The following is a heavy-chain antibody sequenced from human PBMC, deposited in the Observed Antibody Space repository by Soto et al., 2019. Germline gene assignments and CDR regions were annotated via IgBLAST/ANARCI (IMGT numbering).Heavy chain of an antibody. CDR3: AHRVLRTVFGLVTTTAIYFDF. V-gene: IGHV2-5*02. D-gene: IGHD3-3*01. CDR1: GFSLTTSGVG. Sequence: QITLNESGPTQVKPRQTLTLTCTFSGFSLTTSGVGVGWIRQSPGKAPEWLALIYWDDDKRYSPSLKSRLTITKDTTKNQVVLTMADLDPADTDTYYWAHRVLRTVFGLVTTTAIYFDFWGQGTPVAVSS. CDR2: IYWDDDK. J-gene: IGHJ4*02.